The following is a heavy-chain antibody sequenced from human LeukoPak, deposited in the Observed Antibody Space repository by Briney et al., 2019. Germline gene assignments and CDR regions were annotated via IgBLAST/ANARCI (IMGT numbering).Heavy chain of an antibody. D-gene: IGHD6-13*01. CDR3: ASGGSSSWYKGRDDAFDI. CDR2: IYYSGST. CDR1: GGSISSSSYY. V-gene: IGHV4-39*01. J-gene: IGHJ3*02. Sequence: SETLSLTCTVSGGSISSSSYYWGWIRQPPGKGLEWTGSIYYSGSTYYNPSLKSRVTISVDTSKNQFSLKLSSVTAADTAVYYCASGGSSSWYKGRDDAFDIWGQGTMVTVSS.